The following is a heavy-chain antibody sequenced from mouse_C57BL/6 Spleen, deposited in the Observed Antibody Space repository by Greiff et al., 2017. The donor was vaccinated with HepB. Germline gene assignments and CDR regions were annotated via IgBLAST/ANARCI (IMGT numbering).Heavy chain of an antibody. CDR2: IYPGDGDT. Sequence: QVQLQQSGPELVKPGASVKISCKASGYAFSSSWMNWVKQRPGKGLEWIGRIYPGDGDTNYNGKFKGKATLTADKSSSTAYMQLSSLTSEDSAVYCCARLGDPSYAMDYWGQGTSVTVSS. J-gene: IGHJ4*01. V-gene: IGHV1-82*01. CDR1: GYAFSSSW. CDR3: ARLGDPSYAMDY. D-gene: IGHD4-1*01.